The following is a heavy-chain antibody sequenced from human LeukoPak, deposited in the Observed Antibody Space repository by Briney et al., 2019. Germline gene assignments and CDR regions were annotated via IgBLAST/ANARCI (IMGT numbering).Heavy chain of an antibody. Sequence: APVKVSCKASGYTFTSYGISWVRQAPGQGLEWMGWISAYNGNTNYAQKLQGRVTMTTDTSASTAYMELRSLRSDDTAVYYCARQGHYGDYELDFDYWGQGTLVTVSS. D-gene: IGHD4-17*01. J-gene: IGHJ4*02. CDR1: GYTFTSYG. V-gene: IGHV1-18*01. CDR2: ISAYNGNT. CDR3: ARQGHYGDYELDFDY.